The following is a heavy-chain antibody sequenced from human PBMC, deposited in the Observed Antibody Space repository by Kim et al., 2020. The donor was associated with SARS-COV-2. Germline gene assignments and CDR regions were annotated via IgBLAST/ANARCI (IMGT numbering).Heavy chain of an antibody. CDR3: ATITAATPHYYGMDV. Sequence: ADTGEGRLPISRDNAKNSLYLQMNSLRAEDTALYYCATITAATPHYYGMDVWGQGTTVTVSS. V-gene: IGHV3-9*01. D-gene: IGHD6-13*01. J-gene: IGHJ6*02.